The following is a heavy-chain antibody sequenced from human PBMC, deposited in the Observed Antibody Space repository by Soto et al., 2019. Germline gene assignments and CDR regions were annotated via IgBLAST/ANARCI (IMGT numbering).Heavy chain of an antibody. V-gene: IGHV3-74*01. CDR2: INTDGSST. Sequence: GGSLRLSCAASGFTFSSYWMHWVRQAPGKGLVWVSRINTDGSSTSYADSVKGRFTISRDTAKNTLYLQMNSLRAEDTAVYYCARDSGWVTPTSFDYWGQGTLVTVSS. D-gene: IGHD6-19*01. CDR3: ARDSGWVTPTSFDY. CDR1: GFTFSSYW. J-gene: IGHJ4*02.